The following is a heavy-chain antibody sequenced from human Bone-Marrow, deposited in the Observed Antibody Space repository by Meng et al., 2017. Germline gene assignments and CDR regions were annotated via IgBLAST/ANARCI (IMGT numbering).Heavy chain of an antibody. CDR1: GYTFPDNW. J-gene: IGHJ4*02. Sequence: VQRVQSGAEVKKPGASVKVSCKAFGYTFPDNWLHWVRRAPGQGLEWMGRINPKSGDTHYAQRFQGRVTMTGDTSISTAYMELSGLRSDDTAMYYCARDEDISAAGKLFGDYWGQGTLVTVSS. CDR3: ARDEDISAAGKLFGDY. V-gene: IGHV1-2*06. CDR2: INPKSGDT. D-gene: IGHD6-13*01.